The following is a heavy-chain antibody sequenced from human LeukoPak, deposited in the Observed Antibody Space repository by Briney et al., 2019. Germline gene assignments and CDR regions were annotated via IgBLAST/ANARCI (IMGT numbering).Heavy chain of an antibody. CDR1: GFTFSSYA. CDR3: ARDPTKYYYDSSGAFDI. J-gene: IGHJ3*02. V-gene: IGHV3-23*01. D-gene: IGHD3-22*01. Sequence: GGSLRLSCAASGFTFSSYAMSWVRQAPGKGLEWVSAISGSGGSTYYADSVKGRFTISRDNSKNTLYLQMNSLRAEDTAVYYCARDPTKYYYDSSGAFDIWGQGTMVTVSS. CDR2: ISGSGGST.